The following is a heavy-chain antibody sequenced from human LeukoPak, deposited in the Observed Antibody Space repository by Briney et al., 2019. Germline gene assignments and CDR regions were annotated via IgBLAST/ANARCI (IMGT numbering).Heavy chain of an antibody. CDR1: GGSISSSNW. CDR2: IHYRERT. Sequence: PSGTLSLTCAVSGGSISSSNWWSWVRQPPGKGLEWIGNIHYRERTYYHPSLKTRVTMSVGTSKSHFSPKLSSVTAADTAVYYCARLVVLPSADDFDTWGQGTLVTVSS. V-gene: IGHV4-4*02. J-gene: IGHJ4*02. D-gene: IGHD2-2*01. CDR3: ARLVVLPSADDFDT.